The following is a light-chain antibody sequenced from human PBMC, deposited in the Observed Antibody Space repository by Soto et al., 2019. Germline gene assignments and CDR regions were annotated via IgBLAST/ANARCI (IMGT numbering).Light chain of an antibody. CDR3: QQRSNWWT. CDR1: QSVSSY. J-gene: IGKJ1*01. CDR2: YAS. V-gene: IGKV3-11*01. Sequence: EIVLTQSPATLSLPPGERATLSCRASQSVSSYLAWYQQKPGQAPRLLIYYASNRATGIPARFSGSGSGTDFTLTISSLEPEDFAVYYCQQRSNWWTFGQGTKVDIK.